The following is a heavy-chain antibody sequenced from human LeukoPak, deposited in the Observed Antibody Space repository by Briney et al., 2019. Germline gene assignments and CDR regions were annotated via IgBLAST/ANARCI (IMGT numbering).Heavy chain of an antibody. CDR3: AKDPRGYYYGSGSYSKEFV. CDR2: ISYDGSNK. Sequence: QAGGSLRLSCAASGFTFSSYGMHWVRQAPGKGLEWVAVISYDGSNKYYADSVKGRFTISRDNSKNTLYLQMNSLRAEDTAVYYCAKDPRGYYYGSGSYSKEFVWGQGTLVTVSS. V-gene: IGHV3-30*18. J-gene: IGHJ4*02. CDR1: GFTFSSYG. D-gene: IGHD3-10*01.